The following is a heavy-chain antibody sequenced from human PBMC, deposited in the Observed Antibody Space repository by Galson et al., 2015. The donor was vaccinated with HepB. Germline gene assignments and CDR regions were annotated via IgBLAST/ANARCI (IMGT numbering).Heavy chain of an antibody. CDR1: GGSFSGYY. CDR3: ARGPRYYYGSGRHYFDY. CDR2: INHSGST. V-gene: IGHV4-34*01. Sequence: SETLSLTCAVYGGSFSGYYWSWIRQPPGKGLEWIGEINHSGSTNYNPSLKSRVTISVDTSKNQFSLKLSSVTAADTAVYYCARGPRYYYGSGRHYFDYWGQGTLVTVSS. J-gene: IGHJ4*02. D-gene: IGHD3-10*01.